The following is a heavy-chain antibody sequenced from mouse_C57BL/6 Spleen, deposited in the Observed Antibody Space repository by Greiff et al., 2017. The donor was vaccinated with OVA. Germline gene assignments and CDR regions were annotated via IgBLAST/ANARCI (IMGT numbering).Heavy chain of an antibody. CDR2: ISSGGDYI. CDR3: TSGYYYGSSPYWYFDV. J-gene: IGHJ1*03. CDR1: GFTFSSYA. D-gene: IGHD1-1*01. V-gene: IGHV5-9-1*02. Sequence: EVMLVESGEGLVKPGGSLKLSCAASGFTFSSYAMSWVRQTPEKRLEWVAYISSGGDYIYYADTVKGRFTISRDNARNTLYLQMSSLKSEDTAMYYCTSGYYYGSSPYWYFDVWGTGTTVTVSS.